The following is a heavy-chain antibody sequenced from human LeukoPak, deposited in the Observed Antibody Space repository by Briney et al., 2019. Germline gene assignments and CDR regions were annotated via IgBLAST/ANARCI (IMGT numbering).Heavy chain of an antibody. V-gene: IGHV3-7*01. CDR2: IKQDGSEQ. D-gene: IGHD6-13*01. CDR3: ARDRGSINSWYFPLDY. CDR1: GFTFSKYW. Sequence: PGGSLRLSCAASGFTFSKYWMSWVRQAPGKGLQWVANIKQDGSEQYYADSVKGRFTISRDNAKNSLYLQINSLRAEDTAVYYCARDRGSINSWYFPLDYWGQGTLVTVSS. J-gene: IGHJ4*02.